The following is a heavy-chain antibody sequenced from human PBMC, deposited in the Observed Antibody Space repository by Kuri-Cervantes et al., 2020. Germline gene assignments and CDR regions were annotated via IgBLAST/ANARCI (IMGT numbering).Heavy chain of an antibody. CDR1: GFTFSSYW. Sequence: GESLKISCAASGFTFSSYWMSWVRQAPGKGLEWVANIKQDGSEKYYVDSVKGRFTISRDNAKNSLYLQMNSLRAEDTAVYYCARDRRELLYYYYGMDVWGQGTTVTVSS. D-gene: IGHD1-26*01. J-gene: IGHJ6*02. CDR3: ARDRRELLYYYYGMDV. V-gene: IGHV3-7*01. CDR2: IKQDGSEK.